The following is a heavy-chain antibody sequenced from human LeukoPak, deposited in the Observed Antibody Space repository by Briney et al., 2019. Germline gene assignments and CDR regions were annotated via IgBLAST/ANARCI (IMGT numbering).Heavy chain of an antibody. J-gene: IGHJ6*03. CDR3: AAIVGATRYYYYMDV. Sequence: ASVKVSCKASGYTFTSYGISWVRQAPGQGLEWMGWISGYNGNTNYAQNLQGRVTMTTDTSTSTVYMELRSLRSDDTAVYYCAAIVGATRYYYYMDVWGKGTTVTVSS. CDR1: GYTFTSYG. CDR2: ISGYNGNT. D-gene: IGHD1-26*01. V-gene: IGHV1-18*01.